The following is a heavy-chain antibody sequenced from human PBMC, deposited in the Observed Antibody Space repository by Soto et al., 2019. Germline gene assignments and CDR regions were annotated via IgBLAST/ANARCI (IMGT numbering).Heavy chain of an antibody. Sequence: QVQLVESGGGLVKPGGSLRLSCAASGFTFSDYYMSWIRQAPGKGLEWVSYISSSSSYTNYADSVKGRFTISRDNAKNSLCLQMNGLRAEDTAVYYCARDRRGTTVTTRYYGMDVWGQGTTVTVSS. D-gene: IGHD4-17*01. CDR2: ISSSSSYT. J-gene: IGHJ6*02. V-gene: IGHV3-11*05. CDR3: ARDRRGTTVTTRYYGMDV. CDR1: GFTFSDYY.